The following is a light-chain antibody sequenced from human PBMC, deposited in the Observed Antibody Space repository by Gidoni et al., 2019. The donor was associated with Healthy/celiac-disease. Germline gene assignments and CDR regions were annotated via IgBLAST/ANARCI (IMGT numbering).Light chain of an antibody. V-gene: IGKV1-33*01. CDR3: QQYDNLPRFT. Sequence: DIQMTQSPSSLSASVGDRVTITCQASQDISNYLNWYQQKPGKAPKLLIYDASKLETGVPSRFSESGSGTDFTFTISSLQPEDIATYYCQQYDNLPRFTFGPGTKVDIK. J-gene: IGKJ3*01. CDR2: DAS. CDR1: QDISNY.